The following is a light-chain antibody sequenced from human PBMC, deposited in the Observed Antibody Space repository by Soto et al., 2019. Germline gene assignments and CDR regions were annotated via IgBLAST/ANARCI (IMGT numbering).Light chain of an antibody. Sequence: QSSLTQPRSVSGSPGQSVTISCTGTSSDVGGHNYFSWYQQHPGKAPKLMISSVSKRPSGVPDRFSGSKSGNTASLTISGLQAEDEADYYCSSYTSSSTYVFGTGTKVTGL. CDR2: SVS. CDR1: SSDVGGHNY. J-gene: IGLJ1*01. CDR3: SSYTSSSTYV. V-gene: IGLV2-11*01.